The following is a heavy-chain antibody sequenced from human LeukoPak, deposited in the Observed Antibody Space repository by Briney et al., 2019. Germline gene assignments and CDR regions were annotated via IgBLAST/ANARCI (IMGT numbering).Heavy chain of an antibody. D-gene: IGHD6-13*01. Sequence: SETLSLTRSVSGGSISNYYWNRIRQPAGKGLEWIGRIYNSGSTNYNPSLKSRVTMSVDTSKNQFSMKLSSVTAADTAVYYCARGLIAAADSGLVWFDPWGQGTLVTVSS. J-gene: IGHJ5*02. CDR2: IYNSGST. CDR1: GGSISNYY. CDR3: ARGLIAAADSGLVWFDP. V-gene: IGHV4-4*07.